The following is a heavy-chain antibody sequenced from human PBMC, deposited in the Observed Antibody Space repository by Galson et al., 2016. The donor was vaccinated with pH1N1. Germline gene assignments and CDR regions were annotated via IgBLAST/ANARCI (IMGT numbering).Heavy chain of an antibody. CDR3: ARILYGDYAGYFDY. CDR1: GFSLSTSGMC. V-gene: IGHV2-70*01. CDR2: IDWDDDK. D-gene: IGHD4-17*01. Sequence: PALVKPTQTLTLTCTFSGFSLSTSGMCVSWIRQPPGKALEWLALIDWDDDKYYSTSLKTRSTIPKDTSKNQVVLTMTNKDPVDTATYYCARILYGDYAGYFDYWGQGTLVTVSS. J-gene: IGHJ4*02.